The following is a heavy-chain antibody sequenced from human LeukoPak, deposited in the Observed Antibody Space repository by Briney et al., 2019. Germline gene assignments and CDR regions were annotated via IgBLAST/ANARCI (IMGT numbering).Heavy chain of an antibody. V-gene: IGHV4-39*01. CDR2: IYYSGST. J-gene: IGHJ4*02. CDR1: GGSISSSSYY. D-gene: IGHD3-3*01. CDR3: ASDYDFWSGYGY. Sequence: SETLSLTCTVSGGSISSSSYYWGWIRQPPGKGLEWIGNIYYSGSTYYNPSLKSRVTISVDTSKNQFPLKLSSVTAADTAVYYCASDYDFWSGYGYWGQGTLVTVSS.